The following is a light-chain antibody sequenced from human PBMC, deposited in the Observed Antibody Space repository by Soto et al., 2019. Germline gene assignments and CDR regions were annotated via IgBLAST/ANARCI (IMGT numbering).Light chain of an antibody. Sequence: QSVLTQPPSASGSPGQSVSISCTGTSSDVGAYNYVSWYQQHPGKAPKLIIYEVSKRPSGVPDRFSGSKSGNAASLTVSWLQAEDEADYYCSSYAGSDNYVFGTGTKVTVL. CDR3: SSYAGSDNYV. CDR1: SSDVGAYNY. V-gene: IGLV2-8*01. CDR2: EVS. J-gene: IGLJ1*01.